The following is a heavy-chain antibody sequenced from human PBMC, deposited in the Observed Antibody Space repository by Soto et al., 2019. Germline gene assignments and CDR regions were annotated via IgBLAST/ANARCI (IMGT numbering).Heavy chain of an antibody. J-gene: IGHJ4*02. V-gene: IGHV1-2*02. CDR2: INPNSGGT. CDR3: ARANSGDDDEFDF. CDR1: GYTFTGYY. Sequence: QVQLVQSGAEVKKPGASVKVSCKASGYTFTGYYIHWVRQAPGQGLEWMGWINPNSGGTDYAQKFQVRVTMTRDTSITSAYMELTGLRTDDSAVFYCARANSGDDDEFDFWGQGTLVTVSP. D-gene: IGHD5-12*01.